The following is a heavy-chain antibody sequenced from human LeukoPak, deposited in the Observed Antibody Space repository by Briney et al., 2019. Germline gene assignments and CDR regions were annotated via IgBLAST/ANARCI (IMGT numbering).Heavy chain of an antibody. CDR2: IRSKAYGGTT. CDR3: ISYYYDTSGYYYCDY. D-gene: IGHD3-22*01. CDR1: GFTFGDYA. J-gene: IGHJ4*02. Sequence: PGGSLRLSCTASGFTFGDYAMSWVRQTPGKGLEWVGFIRSKAYGGTTEYAASVKGRFTISRDDSKSIAYLQMNSLKTEDTAVYYCISYYYDTSGYYYCDYWGQGTLVTVSS. V-gene: IGHV3-49*04.